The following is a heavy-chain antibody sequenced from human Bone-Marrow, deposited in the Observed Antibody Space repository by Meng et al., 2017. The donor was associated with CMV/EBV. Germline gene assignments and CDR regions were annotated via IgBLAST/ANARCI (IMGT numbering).Heavy chain of an antibody. CDR3: ARGGVVVNGAPFDY. V-gene: IGHV4-34*01. CDR2: INHSGST. D-gene: IGHD3-22*01. CDR1: GGSFSGYY. Sequence: QWQRHQWGAGLLKPSGTLPLTGGVYGGSFSGYYWSWIRQPPGKGLEWIGEINHSGSTNYNPSLKSRVTISVDTSKNQFSLKLSSVTAADTAVYCCARGGVVVNGAPFDYWGQGTLVTVSS. J-gene: IGHJ4*02.